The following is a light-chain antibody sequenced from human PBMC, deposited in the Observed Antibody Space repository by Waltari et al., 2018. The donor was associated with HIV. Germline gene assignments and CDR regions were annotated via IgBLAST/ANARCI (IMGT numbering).Light chain of an antibody. V-gene: IGLV2-14*01. CDR3: SSYTGTSTHVV. CDR1: SSDVGGYNY. Sequence: QSDLTQPASVSGSPGQSITISCTGTSSDVGGYNYVSWYQQHSGTAPKLMIYEVSNRPSGVSNRFSGSKSGNTASLTISGLQAEDEAYYYCSSYTGTSTHVVFGGGTKLTVL. J-gene: IGLJ2*01. CDR2: EVS.